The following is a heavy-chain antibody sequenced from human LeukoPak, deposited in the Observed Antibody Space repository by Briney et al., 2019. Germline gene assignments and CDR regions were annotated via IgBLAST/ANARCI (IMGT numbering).Heavy chain of an antibody. CDR2: ISGSGGSI. V-gene: IGHV3-23*01. CDR3: AKDPHPRGSSPRHFDY. Sequence: PGGSLRLSCAASGFTFSSYAMSWVRQAPGKGLEWVSAISGSGGSIYYADSVKGRFTISRDNSKNTLYLQMNSLRAEDTAVYYSAKDPHPRGSSPRHFDYWGQGTLVTVSS. CDR1: GFTFSSYA. D-gene: IGHD1-26*01. J-gene: IGHJ4*02.